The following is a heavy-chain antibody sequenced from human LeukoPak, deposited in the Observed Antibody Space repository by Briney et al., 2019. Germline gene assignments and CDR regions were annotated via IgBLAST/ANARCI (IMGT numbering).Heavy chain of an antibody. J-gene: IGHJ4*02. V-gene: IGHV3-23*01. D-gene: IGHD3-3*01. CDR1: GFRFDDFG. CDR2: ISGSGGST. Sequence: GGTLRLSCAASGFRFDDFGMSWVRQAPGKGLEWVSAISGSGGSTYYADSVKGRFTISRDNSKNTLYLQMNSLRAEDTAVYYCAKLPLTNYDFWSHFHPHFDYWGQGTLVTVSS. CDR3: AKLPLTNYDFWSHFHPHFDY.